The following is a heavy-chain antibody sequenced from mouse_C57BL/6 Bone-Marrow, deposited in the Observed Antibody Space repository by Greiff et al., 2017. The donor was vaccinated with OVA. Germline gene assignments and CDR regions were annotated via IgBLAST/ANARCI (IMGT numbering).Heavy chain of an antibody. CDR1: GYTFPSYW. D-gene: IGHD1-1*01. Sequence: QVPLQQPGAELVRPGSSVKLSCKASGYTFPSYWMHWVKQRPIQGLEWIGNIDPSDSETHYNQKFKDKATLTVDKSSSTAYMQLSSLTSEDSAVYYCARWGFLLLYFDYWGQGTTLTVSS. J-gene: IGHJ2*01. V-gene: IGHV1-52*01. CDR2: IDPSDSET. CDR3: ARWGFLLLYFDY.